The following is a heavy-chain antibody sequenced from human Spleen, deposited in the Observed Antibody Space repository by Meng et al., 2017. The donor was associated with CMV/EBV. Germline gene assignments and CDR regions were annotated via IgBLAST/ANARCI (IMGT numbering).Heavy chain of an antibody. V-gene: IGHV3-74*01. J-gene: IGHJ4*02. CDR3: LRCITSNCYDY. D-gene: IGHD2-8*01. CDR1: VFTFTKYW. CDR2: LNRDGSST. Sequence: SCAASVFTFTKYWMHWVRQAPGKGLVGVSRLNRDGSSTSYADSVKGRFIISRDNAKNTLYLKMSSLRAEDTAVYYCLRCITSNCYDYWGQGTLVTVSS.